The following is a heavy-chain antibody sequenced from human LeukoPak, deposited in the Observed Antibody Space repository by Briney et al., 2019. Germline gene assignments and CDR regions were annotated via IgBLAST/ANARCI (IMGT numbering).Heavy chain of an antibody. Sequence: ASVKVSCKASGYTFTSYAMNWVRQAPGQGLEWMGWINTNTGNPTYAQGFTGRFVFSLDTSVSTAYLQISSLKAEDTAVYYCARVGRRSGDLAPGSGSYYNVYDYWGQGTLVTVSS. D-gene: IGHD3-10*01. CDR1: GYTFTSYA. CDR3: ARVGRRSGDLAPGSGSYYNVYDY. J-gene: IGHJ4*02. V-gene: IGHV7-4-1*02. CDR2: INTNTGNP.